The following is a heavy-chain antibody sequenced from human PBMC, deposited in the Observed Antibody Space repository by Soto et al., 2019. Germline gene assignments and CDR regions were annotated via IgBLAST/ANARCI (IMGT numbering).Heavy chain of an antibody. CDR2: ISYDGSNK. Sequence: GGSLRLSCAASGFTFSTYGMHWVRQAPGKGLEWVAVISYDGSNKYYGDSVKGRFTVSRDNSKNTLYLQMNSLRAEDTAVYYCAKVPVGATANYHYGMDVWGQGTTVTVS. CDR3: AKVPVGATANYHYGMDV. V-gene: IGHV3-30*18. CDR1: GFTFSTYG. J-gene: IGHJ6*02. D-gene: IGHD1-26*01.